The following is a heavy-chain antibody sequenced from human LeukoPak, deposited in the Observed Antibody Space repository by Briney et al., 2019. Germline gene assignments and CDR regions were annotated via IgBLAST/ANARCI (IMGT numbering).Heavy chain of an antibody. CDR3: ARGRVVVPAAIQGFYMDV. D-gene: IGHD2-2*01. CDR1: GGSFSGYY. V-gene: IGHV4-34*01. J-gene: IGHJ6*03. Sequence: SETLSPTCAVSGGSFSGYYWSWIRQPPGKGLEWIGEINHSGSTNYNPSLKSRVTISVDTSKNQFSLKLSSVTAADTAVYYCARGRVVVPAAIQGFYMDVWGKGTTVTVSS. CDR2: INHSGST.